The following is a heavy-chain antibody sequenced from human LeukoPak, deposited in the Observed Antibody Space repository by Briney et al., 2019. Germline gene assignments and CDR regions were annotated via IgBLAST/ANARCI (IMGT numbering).Heavy chain of an antibody. D-gene: IGHD1-26*01. J-gene: IGHJ5*02. CDR1: GFTFSPYA. Sequence: GGSLRLSCAASGFTFSPYALSWVRQAPGKGLEWVSSISGSDGSTFYADSVKGRFSISRDNSKNTLYLHMNSLRAEDTAVYYCARDGTWGPGTLVTVSS. V-gene: IGHV3-23*01. CDR2: ISGSDGST. CDR3: ARDGT.